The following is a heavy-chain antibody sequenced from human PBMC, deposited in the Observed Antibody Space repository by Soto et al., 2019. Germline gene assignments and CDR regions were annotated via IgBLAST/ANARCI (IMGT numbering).Heavy chain of an antibody. CDR2: ISSSSSTI. V-gene: IGHV3-48*01. Sequence: GGSLRLSCAASGFTFSSYSMNWVRQAPGRGLEWVSYISSSSSTIYYADSVKGRFTISRDNAKNSLYLQMNSLRAEDTAVYYCARPPFTSVGGYYDEERYYYYYMDVWGKGTTVTVSS. CDR3: ARPPFTSVGGYYDEERYYYYYMDV. D-gene: IGHD3-3*01. J-gene: IGHJ6*03. CDR1: GFTFSSYS.